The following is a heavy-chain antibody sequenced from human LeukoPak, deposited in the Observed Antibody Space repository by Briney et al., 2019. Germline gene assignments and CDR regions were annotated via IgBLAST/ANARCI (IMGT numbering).Heavy chain of an antibody. CDR2: IYYSGST. J-gene: IGHJ2*01. V-gene: IGHV4-59*01. CDR3: ARGDIVVVPAASYWYFDL. D-gene: IGHD2-2*01. Sequence: SETLSLTCTVSGGSINSYYWSWIRQPPGKGLEWIGYIYYSGSTNYNPSLKSRATISVDMSKNQFSLKLSSVTAADTAVYYCARGDIVVVPAASYWYFDLWGRGTLVTVSS. CDR1: GGSINSYY.